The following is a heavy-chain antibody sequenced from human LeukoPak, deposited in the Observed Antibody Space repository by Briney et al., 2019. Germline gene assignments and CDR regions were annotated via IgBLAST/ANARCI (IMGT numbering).Heavy chain of an antibody. J-gene: IGHJ4*02. Sequence: ASVKVSCKTSGYSFIDYYIHWVRQAPGQGLEWMGIINPSGGSTSYAQKFQGRVTMTRDMSTSTVYMELSSLRSEDTAVYYCANSKTGDYFDYWGQGTLVTVSS. D-gene: IGHD7-27*01. CDR1: GYSFIDYY. CDR3: ANSKTGDYFDY. V-gene: IGHV1-46*01. CDR2: INPSGGST.